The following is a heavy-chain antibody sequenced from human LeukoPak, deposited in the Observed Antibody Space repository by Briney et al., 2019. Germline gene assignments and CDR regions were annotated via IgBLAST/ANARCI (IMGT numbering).Heavy chain of an antibody. CDR1: GFTFSSYS. Sequence: GGSLRLSCAASGFTFSSYSMNWVRQAPGKGLEWVSSISSSSSYIYYADSVKGRFTISRDNAKNSLYLQMNSLRAEDTAVYYCASRYSSGLQYYFDYWGRGTLVTVSS. CDR3: ASRYSSGLQYYFDY. V-gene: IGHV3-21*01. CDR2: ISSSSSYI. J-gene: IGHJ4*02. D-gene: IGHD6-19*01.